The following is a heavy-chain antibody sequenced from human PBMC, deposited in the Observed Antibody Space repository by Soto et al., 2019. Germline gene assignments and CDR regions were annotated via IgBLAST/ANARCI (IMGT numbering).Heavy chain of an antibody. CDR2: ISYDGSNK. Sequence: GGSLRLSCAASGFTFSSYAMHWVRQATGKGLEWVAVISYDGSNKYYADSVKGRFTISRDNSKNTLYLQMNSLRAEDTAVYYCARDLVQLWSRTYYYYGMDVWGQGTTVTVSS. CDR3: ARDLVQLWSRTYYYYGMDV. CDR1: GFTFSSYA. V-gene: IGHV3-30-3*01. D-gene: IGHD5-18*01. J-gene: IGHJ6*02.